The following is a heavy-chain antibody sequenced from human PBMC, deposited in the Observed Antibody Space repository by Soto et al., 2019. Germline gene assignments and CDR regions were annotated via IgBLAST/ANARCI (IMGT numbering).Heavy chain of an antibody. V-gene: IGHV3-23*01. CDR3: AKVEGRDPRGITMIVVVRTTYYFDY. CDR2: ISGSGGST. Sequence: EVQLLESGGGLVQPGGSLRLSCAASGFTFSSYAMSWVRQAPGKGLEWVSAISGSGGSTYYADSVKGRFTISRDNSKNPLYLQMNSLRAEDTAVYYCAKVEGRDPRGITMIVVVRTTYYFDYWGQGTLVTVSS. J-gene: IGHJ4*02. CDR1: GFTFSSYA. D-gene: IGHD3-22*01.